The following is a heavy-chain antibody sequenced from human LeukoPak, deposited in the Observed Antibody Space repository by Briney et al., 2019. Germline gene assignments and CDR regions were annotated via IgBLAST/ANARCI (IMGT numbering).Heavy chain of an antibody. D-gene: IGHD1-1*01. CDR2: INADNGDT. J-gene: IGHJ4*02. CDR1: GYTFTSNV. V-gene: IGHV1-3*01. CDR3: ARDRGGTGDFDY. Sequence: ASVKVSCKASGYTFTSNVIHWVRRAPGQRLEWMGWINADNGDTKYSQKFQGRATIARDTSASTAYMELSSLRFEDTAVYYCARDRGGTGDFDYWGQGALVTVSS.